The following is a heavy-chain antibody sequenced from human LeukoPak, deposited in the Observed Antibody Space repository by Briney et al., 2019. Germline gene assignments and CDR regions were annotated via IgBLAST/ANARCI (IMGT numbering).Heavy chain of an antibody. CDR2: IRYDGNNK. CDR3: ARGNADYYERSGYYRDFDY. V-gene: IGHV3-33*01. Sequence: SGGCLRLSCAASGYTFSNYGMHWVRQAPGKGLECVAVIRYDGNNKNYADSVKGRFTISRDNSKNTVYLQMKSLRAEDTAVYFCARGNADYYERSGYYRDFDYWGLGTLVTVSS. CDR1: GYTFSNYG. D-gene: IGHD3-22*01. J-gene: IGHJ4*02.